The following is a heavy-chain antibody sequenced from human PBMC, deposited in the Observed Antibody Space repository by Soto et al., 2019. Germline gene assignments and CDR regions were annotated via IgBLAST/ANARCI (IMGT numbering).Heavy chain of an antibody. V-gene: IGHV1-46*01. CDR3: ATDPGYCTNGVCYTSRGAEY. CDR2: INPSGGST. D-gene: IGHD2-8*01. J-gene: IGHJ4*02. Sequence: ASVKVSCKASGYTFTSYYMHWVRQAPGQGLEWMGIINPSGGSTSYAQKFQGRVTMTRDTSTSTVYMELSSLRSEDTAVYYCATDPGYCTNGVCYTSRGAEYWGQGTLVTVSS. CDR1: GYTFTSYY.